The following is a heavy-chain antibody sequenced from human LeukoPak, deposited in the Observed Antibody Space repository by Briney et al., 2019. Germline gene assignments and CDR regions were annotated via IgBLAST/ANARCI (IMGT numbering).Heavy chain of an antibody. CDR2: IYPGDSDT. J-gene: IGHJ4*02. D-gene: IGHD3-22*01. CDR3: ARLDYDSSGYSYYFDY. V-gene: IGHV5-51*01. CDR1: GYSCTSYW. Sequence: GESLKISCKGSGYSCTSYWIGWVRQMPGKGLEWMGIIYPGDSDTRYSPSFQGQVTISADKSISTAYLQWSSLKASDTAMYYCARLDYDSSGYSYYFDYWGQGTLVTVSS.